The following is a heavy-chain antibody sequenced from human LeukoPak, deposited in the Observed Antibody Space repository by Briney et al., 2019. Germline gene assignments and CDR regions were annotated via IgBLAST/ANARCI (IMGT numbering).Heavy chain of an antibody. D-gene: IGHD3/OR15-3a*01. J-gene: IGHJ2*01. Sequence: GGSLRLSCEASGFNLTNYAMNWVRQAPGKGLEWVSYISRNSETMYHADSVKGRFTISRDNAKNSLYLQMNSLRAEDTAIYYCARDFMVFVLNWYFDLWGRGTLVTVSS. CDR1: GFNLTNYA. V-gene: IGHV3-48*04. CDR3: ARDFMVFVLNWYFDL. CDR2: ISRNSETM.